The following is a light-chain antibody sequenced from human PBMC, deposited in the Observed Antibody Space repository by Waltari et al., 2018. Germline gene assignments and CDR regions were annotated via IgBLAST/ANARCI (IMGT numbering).Light chain of an antibody. Sequence: QSALTQPASVSGSPGQSITMSCTGTSNDGGGFNYVSWYQQRPGKVPKLIIYVVSRRPSVVSNRFSGSKSDNTASLTISGLLADDEADYFCNSYTSTSTLVFGGGTKLTVL. CDR2: VVS. J-gene: IGLJ2*01. CDR3: NSYTSTSTLV. V-gene: IGLV2-14*01. CDR1: SNDGGGFNY.